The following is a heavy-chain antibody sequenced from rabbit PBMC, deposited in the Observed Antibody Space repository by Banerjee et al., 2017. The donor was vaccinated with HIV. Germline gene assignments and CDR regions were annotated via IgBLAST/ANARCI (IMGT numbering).Heavy chain of an antibody. Sequence: QLVESGGGLVQPGGSLTLSCKGSGFDLSSYYMSWVRQAPGKGLEWIGIIYGGSGSTDYASWVNGRFTISSDNAQNTVDLQMNSLTAADTATYFCASYYSDGYAGDAYATGGYYFNLWGPGTLVTVS. CDR1: GFDLSSYY. CDR3: ASYYSDGYAGDAYATGGYYFNL. CDR2: IYGGSGST. V-gene: IGHV1S7*01. J-gene: IGHJ4*01. D-gene: IGHD6-1*01.